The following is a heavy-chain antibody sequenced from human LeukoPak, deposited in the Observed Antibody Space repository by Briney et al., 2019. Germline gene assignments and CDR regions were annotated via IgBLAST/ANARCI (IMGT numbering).Heavy chain of an antibody. D-gene: IGHD2-21*02. Sequence: PGGSLRLSCAASGLTFSSYAMHWVRQAPGKGLEWVAVISYDGSNKYYADSVKGRLTISRDNSKNTLYLQMNSLRAEDTAVYYCARSDCGGDCYEYYYYGMDVWGQGTTVTVSS. CDR1: GLTFSSYA. CDR3: ARSDCGGDCYEYYYYGMDV. CDR2: ISYDGSNK. J-gene: IGHJ6*02. V-gene: IGHV3-30-3*01.